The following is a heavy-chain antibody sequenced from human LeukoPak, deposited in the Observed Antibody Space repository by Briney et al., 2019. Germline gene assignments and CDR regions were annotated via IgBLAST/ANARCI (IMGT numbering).Heavy chain of an antibody. CDR2: ISAYNGNT. CDR1: GYTFTSYG. J-gene: IGHJ3*02. CDR3: ARYDSSGYYYVPGHAFDI. Sequence: ASVKVSFKASGYTFTSYGISWVRQAPGQGLEWMGWISAYNGNTNYAQKLQGRVTMTTDTSTSTAYMELRSLRSDDTAVYYCARYDSSGYYYVPGHAFDIWGQGTMVTVSS. V-gene: IGHV1-18*01. D-gene: IGHD3-22*01.